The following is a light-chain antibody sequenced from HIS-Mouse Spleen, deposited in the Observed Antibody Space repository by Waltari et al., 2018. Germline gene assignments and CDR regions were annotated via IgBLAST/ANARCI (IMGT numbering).Light chain of an antibody. J-gene: IGLJ1*01. CDR3: SSYTSSSTLRV. Sequence: QSALTQPASVSGSPGQSITLSCTGTSSDAGGYNDVSWYQQHPGKVPNLMIYDVSNRPSGVSNRFSGSKSGNTASLTISGLQAEDEADYYCSSYTSSSTLRVFGTGTKVTVL. CDR2: DVS. V-gene: IGLV2-14*03. CDR1: SSDAGGYND.